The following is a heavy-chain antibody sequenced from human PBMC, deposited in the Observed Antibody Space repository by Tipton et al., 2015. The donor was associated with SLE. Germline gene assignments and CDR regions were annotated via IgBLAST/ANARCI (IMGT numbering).Heavy chain of an antibody. CDR1: GGSISSDNYF. J-gene: IGHJ4*02. CDR3: ARESFGGSWEFDY. CDR2: IYTSGSI. D-gene: IGHD1-26*01. Sequence: TLSLTCTVSGGSISSDNYFWSWIRQPAGKGLEWIGRIYTSGSINYNPSLKSRVTISVDTSENQISLKLSSVTAADTAVYYCARESFGGSWEFDYWGQGTLVTVSS. V-gene: IGHV4-61*02.